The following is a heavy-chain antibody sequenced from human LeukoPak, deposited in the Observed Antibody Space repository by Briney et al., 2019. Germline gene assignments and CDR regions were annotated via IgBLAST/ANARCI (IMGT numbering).Heavy chain of an antibody. CDR1: GGSISGYF. CDR2: IYSTGTT. J-gene: IGHJ6*03. D-gene: IGHD2-2*01. V-gene: IGHV4-4*09. Sequence: PSETLSLTCTVSGGSISGYFWSWIRQPSGKGPEWIGYIYSTGTTNYSPSLSSRVTISVDTSKNQLSLNLRFVTATDTAVYHCARHNPPPTGFCSGTSCFMSGSQYFYMDVWGKGTSVTVS. CDR3: ARHNPPPTGFCSGTSCFMSGSQYFYMDV.